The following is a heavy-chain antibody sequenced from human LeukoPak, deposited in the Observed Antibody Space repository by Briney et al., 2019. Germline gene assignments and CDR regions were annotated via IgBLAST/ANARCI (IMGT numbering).Heavy chain of an antibody. CDR1: GYTFTSYE. V-gene: IGHV1-8*01. CDR3: ARGYGSGSYNPGYYGMDV. CDR2: MNPNSGNT. D-gene: IGHD3-10*01. J-gene: IGHJ6*02. Sequence: GASVKVSCKASGYTFTSYEINGVRQATGQGREWMGWMNPNSGNTGYAQKFQGRVTMARNTSISTAYMELSSLRSEDTAVYYCARGYGSGSYNPGYYGMDVWGQGATVTVS.